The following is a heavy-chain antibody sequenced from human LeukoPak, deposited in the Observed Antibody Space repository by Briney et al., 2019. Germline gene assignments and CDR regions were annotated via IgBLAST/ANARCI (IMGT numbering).Heavy chain of an antibody. CDR1: GYSISSGYY. V-gene: IGHV4-38-2*02. CDR2: IYHSGST. Sequence: SETLSLTCTVSGYSISSGYYWGWIRQPPGKGLEWIGSIYHSGSTYYNPSLKSRVTISVDTSKNQFSLKLSSVTAADTAVYYCARGRYLEWLPRELSMYCYYMDVWGKGTTVTVSS. J-gene: IGHJ6*03. CDR3: ARGRYLEWLPRELSMYCYYMDV. D-gene: IGHD3-3*01.